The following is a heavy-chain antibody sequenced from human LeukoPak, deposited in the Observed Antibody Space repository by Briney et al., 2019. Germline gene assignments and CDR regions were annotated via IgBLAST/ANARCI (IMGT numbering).Heavy chain of an antibody. CDR1: EFTFSSYT. CDR3: AREDPTMTYDY. V-gene: IGHV3-21*01. D-gene: IGHD3-3*01. CDR2: ISSSSSYI. Sequence: GGSLRPSCAASEFTFSSYTMNWVRQAPGKGLEWVSSISSSSSYIHYVDSVKGRFTISRDNAKNSLYLQMNSLRAEDTAVYYCAREDPTMTYDYWGQGTLVTVSS. J-gene: IGHJ1*01.